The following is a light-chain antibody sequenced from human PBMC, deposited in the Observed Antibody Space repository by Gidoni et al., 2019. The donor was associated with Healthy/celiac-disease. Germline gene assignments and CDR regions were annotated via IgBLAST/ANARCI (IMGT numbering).Light chain of an antibody. CDR1: SSDVGGYNY. CDR3: CSYAGSYTYV. CDR2: DVS. J-gene: IGLJ1*01. Sequence: QSALTQLRPVSGSPGQSVTISCTGTSSDVGGYNYVSWYQQHPGQAPKLMIYDVSKRPSGVPDRFSGSKSGNTASLTISGLQAEDEADYYCCSYAGSYTYVFGAGTKVTVL. V-gene: IGLV2-11*01.